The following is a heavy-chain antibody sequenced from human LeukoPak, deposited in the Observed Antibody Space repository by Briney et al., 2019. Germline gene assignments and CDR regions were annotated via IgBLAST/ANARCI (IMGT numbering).Heavy chain of an antibody. CDR1: GGTFSSYA. V-gene: IGHV1-69*13. J-gene: IGHJ6*02. CDR3: ASMGSSGYNCYYGMDV. CDR2: IIPIFGTA. Sequence: ASVKVSCKASGGTFSSYAISWVRQAPGQGLEWMGGIIPIFGTANYAQKFQGRVTITADESTSTAYMELSSLRSEDTAVYYCASMGSSGYNCYYGMDVWGQGTTVTVSS. D-gene: IGHD3-22*01.